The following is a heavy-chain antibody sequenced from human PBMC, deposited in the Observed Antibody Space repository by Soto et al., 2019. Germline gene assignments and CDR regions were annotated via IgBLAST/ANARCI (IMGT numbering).Heavy chain of an antibody. D-gene: IGHD2-2*01. CDR1: GYTFTSYY. Sequence: ASVKVSCKASGYTFTSYYMHWVRQAPGQGLEWMGIINPSGGSTSYAQKSQGRVTMTRDTSTSTVYMELSSLRSEDTAVYYCARCLGPIVVVPAANPGATGYYYGMDVWGQGTTVTVSS. V-gene: IGHV1-46*01. J-gene: IGHJ6*02. CDR3: ARCLGPIVVVPAANPGATGYYYGMDV. CDR2: INPSGGST.